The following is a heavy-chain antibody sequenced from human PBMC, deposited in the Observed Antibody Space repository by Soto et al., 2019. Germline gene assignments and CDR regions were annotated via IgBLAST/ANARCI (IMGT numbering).Heavy chain of an antibody. Sequence: ASVKVSCKASGYTFTGYYMHWVRQAPGQGLEWMRCINPNSGGTNYAQKFQGWVTMTRDKSISTAYMELSRLRSDDTAVYYCARSISITILGVGRGGMDVWGQGTTVTVSS. CDR3: ARSISITILGVGRGGMDV. D-gene: IGHD3-3*01. CDR2: INPNSGGT. CDR1: GYTFTGYY. J-gene: IGHJ6*02. V-gene: IGHV1-2*04.